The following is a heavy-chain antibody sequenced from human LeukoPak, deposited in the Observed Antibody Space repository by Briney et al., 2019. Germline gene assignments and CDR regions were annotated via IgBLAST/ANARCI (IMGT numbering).Heavy chain of an antibody. CDR1: GFTFSSYA. CDR3: AKKLRDYDILTGYYPGLDY. J-gene: IGHJ4*02. D-gene: IGHD3-9*01. V-gene: IGHV3-23*01. CDR2: ISGSGGST. Sequence: GGSLRLSCAASGFTFSSYAMSWVRQAPGKGLKWVSAISGSGGSTYYADSVKGRFTISRDNSKNTLYLQMNSLRAEDTAVYYCAKKLRDYDILTGYYPGLDYWGQGTLVTVSS.